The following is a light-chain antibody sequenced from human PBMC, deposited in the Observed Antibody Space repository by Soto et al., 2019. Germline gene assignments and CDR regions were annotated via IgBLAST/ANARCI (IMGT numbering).Light chain of an antibody. CDR3: QHYYTYPYT. CDR1: QSISSW. V-gene: IGKV1-5*01. Sequence: DIQMTQSPSTLSASVGDRVTITCRASQSISSWLAWYQQKPGKAPKLLIYAASTLQSGVPSRFSGSGSGTNFTLTISCLQSEDFATYYCQHYYTYPYTFGQGSKLDIK. CDR2: AAS. J-gene: IGKJ2*01.